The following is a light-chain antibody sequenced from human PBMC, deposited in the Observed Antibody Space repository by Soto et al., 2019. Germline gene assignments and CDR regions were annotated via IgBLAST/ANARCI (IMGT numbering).Light chain of an antibody. CDR2: DVS. CDR1: SSDLGDSNY. CDR3: SSFRSSSTSYV. J-gene: IGLJ1*01. V-gene: IGLV2-14*03. Sequence: QSALTQPASVSGSPGQSITISCTGTSSDLGDSNYVSWYQQHPGKAPKLVIYDVSNRPSGVSNRFSGSKSANTASLTISGLQAEDEADYYCSSFRSSSTSYVFGTGTKVTVL.